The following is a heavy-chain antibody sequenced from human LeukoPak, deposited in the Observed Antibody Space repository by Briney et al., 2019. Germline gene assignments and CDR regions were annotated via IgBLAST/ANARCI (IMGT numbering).Heavy chain of an antibody. D-gene: IGHD5-18*01. Sequence: PGGSLRLSCAASGFTFDDYGMSWVRQAPGKGLEWVSGISGSGGSTYYADSVKGRFTISRDNSKNTLYLQMNSLRAEDTAVHYCAKDPYGYVAASFDYWGQGTLVTVSS. CDR1: GFTFDDYG. CDR2: ISGSGGST. CDR3: AKDPYGYVAASFDY. V-gene: IGHV3-23*01. J-gene: IGHJ4*02.